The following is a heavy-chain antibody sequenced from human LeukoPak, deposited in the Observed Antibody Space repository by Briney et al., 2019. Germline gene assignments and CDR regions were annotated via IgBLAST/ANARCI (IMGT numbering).Heavy chain of an antibody. D-gene: IGHD2-21*01. CDR2: INNDGSST. Sequence: GGSLRLSCAASGFPFSSHLIHWIRQAPGKGLVWVSRINNDGSSTNYADSVKGRFTISRDNAKNTVYLQMNSLRGEDTAVYYCVRDPPGEGVDYWGQGTLVAVSS. V-gene: IGHV3-74*01. CDR1: GFPFSSHL. J-gene: IGHJ4*02. CDR3: VRDPPGEGVDY.